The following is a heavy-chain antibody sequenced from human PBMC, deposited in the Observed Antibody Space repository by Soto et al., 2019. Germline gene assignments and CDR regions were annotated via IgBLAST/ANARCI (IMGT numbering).Heavy chain of an antibody. D-gene: IGHD3-22*01. V-gene: IGHV3-48*02. J-gene: IGHJ6*02. CDR3: ARQKDSSGYYYYYYGMDV. CDR2: ISSSSSTI. CDR1: GFTFSSYS. Sequence: EVQLVESGGGLVQPGGSLRLSCAASGFTFSSYSMNWVRQAPGKGLEWVSYISSSSSTIYYADSVKGRFTISRDNAKNPLYLHMNSLRDGDTAVYYCARQKDSSGYYYYYYGMDVWGQGTTVTVSS.